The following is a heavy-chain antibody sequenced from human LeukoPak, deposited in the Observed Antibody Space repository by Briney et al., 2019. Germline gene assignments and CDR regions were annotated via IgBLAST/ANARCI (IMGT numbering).Heavy chain of an antibody. CDR3: XXXXXLRFLEWLPRRDYYYGMDV. CDR2: ISGSGGST. V-gene: IGHV3-23*01. J-gene: IGHJ6*02. Sequence: GGSLRLSCAASGFTFSSYAMSWVRQAPGKGLEWVSAISGSGGSTYYADSVEGRFTISRDNSKNTLYLQMNSLRAEDTAVYYCXXXXXLRFLEWLPRRDYYYGMDVWGQGTTVTVSS. D-gene: IGHD3-3*01. CDR1: GFTFSSYA.